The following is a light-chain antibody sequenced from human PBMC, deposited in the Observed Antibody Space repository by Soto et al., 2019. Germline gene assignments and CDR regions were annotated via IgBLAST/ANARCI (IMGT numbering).Light chain of an antibody. CDR3: QHYDGFPRT. V-gene: IGKV1-5*01. J-gene: IGKJ1*01. CDR1: QSINRW. Sequence: DIQMTHSPSTLPAYKGDRVTITCRASQSINRWLAWYQQKPGKAPKLLIYDASSLESGVPSRFSGSGSGTEFPLTISRLQPDDFATNYCQHYDGFPRTFGQGTKVDIK. CDR2: DAS.